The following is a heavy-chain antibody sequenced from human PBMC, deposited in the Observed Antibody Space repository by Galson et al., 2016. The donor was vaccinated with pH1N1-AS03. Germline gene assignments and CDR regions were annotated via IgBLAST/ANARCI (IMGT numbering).Heavy chain of an antibody. J-gene: IGHJ6*03. CDR2: IGISTSTK. CDR1: GFTLSSYS. D-gene: IGHD6-6*01. V-gene: IGHV3-48*04. CDR3: AREADSSSSTKSHNYYYSMDV. Sequence: SLRLSCAASGFTLSSYSVNWVRQAPGKGLEWVSYIGISTSTKYYADSVKGRFTISRDNANNSLFLQMNSLRAEDTAVYYCAREADSSSSTKSHNYYYSMDVWGQGPTVTVSS.